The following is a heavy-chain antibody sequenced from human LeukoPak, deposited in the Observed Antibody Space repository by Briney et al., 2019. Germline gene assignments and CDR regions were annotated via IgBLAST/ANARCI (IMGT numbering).Heavy chain of an antibody. Sequence: SETLSLTCTVSGGSISSYYWSWIRQPPGKGLEWIGYIYYSGSTNYNPSLKSRVTISVDTSKNQFSLKLSSVTAADTAVYYCASVTGTIYYYMDVWGKGTTITVSS. V-gene: IGHV4-59*01. J-gene: IGHJ6*03. CDR3: ASVTGTIYYYMDV. CDR1: GGSISSYY. D-gene: IGHD1-7*01. CDR2: IYYSGST.